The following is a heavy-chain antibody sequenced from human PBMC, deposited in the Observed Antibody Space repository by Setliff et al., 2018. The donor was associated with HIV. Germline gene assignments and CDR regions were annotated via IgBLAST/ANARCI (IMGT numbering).Heavy chain of an antibody. D-gene: IGHD4-17*01. CDR3: ARSRSPYGEKYYFDS. V-gene: IGHV1-2*02. J-gene: IGHJ4*02. Sequence: VASVKVSCKASGYTLTDYYMHWVRQVPGRGLEWMGWIMPNSGGTDYALKFRGRLAITADESTGAAYMDLSSLTSEDTAMYYCARSRSPYGEKYYFDSWGQGTLVTVSS. CDR2: IMPNSGGT. CDR1: GYTLTDYY.